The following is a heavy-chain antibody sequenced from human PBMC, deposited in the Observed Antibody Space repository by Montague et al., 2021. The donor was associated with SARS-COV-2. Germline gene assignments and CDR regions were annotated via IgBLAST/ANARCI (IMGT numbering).Heavy chain of an antibody. Sequence: SETLSLTCTVSGDSIRSYFWSWIRQPPGKGLEWIGYIYYYGTTHYNPSLKRGATISIETSRNLFSLQLRSVTAADTAVYFCAKDIGSGSINTAYWGQGVLVTVSS. D-gene: IGHD3-10*01. J-gene: IGHJ4*02. CDR3: AKDIGSGSINTAY. CDR2: IYYYGTT. V-gene: IGHV4-59*01. CDR1: GDSIRSYF.